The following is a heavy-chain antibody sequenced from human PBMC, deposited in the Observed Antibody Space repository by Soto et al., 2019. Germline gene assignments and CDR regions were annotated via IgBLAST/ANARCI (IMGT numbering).Heavy chain of an antibody. J-gene: IGHJ4*02. CDR2: IIAYNGNT. CDR3: ARDSDHYDSSGYYSYDY. V-gene: IGHV1-18*01. D-gene: IGHD3-22*01. Sequence: QLVQSGAEVKKPGASVKVSCKASGYTFTNYGISWVRQAPGQGLEWMGWIIAYNGNTNYEQKLQDRVTMTTDTSTNTAYMELRSLRSDDTAVYYCARDSDHYDSSGYYSYDYWGQGTLVTVSS. CDR1: GYTFTNYG.